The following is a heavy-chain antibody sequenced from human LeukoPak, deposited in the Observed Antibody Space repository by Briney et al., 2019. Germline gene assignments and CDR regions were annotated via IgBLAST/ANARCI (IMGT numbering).Heavy chain of an antibody. Sequence: PGGSLRLSCAASGFTFSSYGMHWVRQAPGKGPEWVAVISYDGSNKYYADSVKGRFTISRDNSKNTLYLQMNSLRAEDTAVYYCAKPDSSGWYYVDYWGQGTLVTVSS. CDR1: GFTFSSYG. CDR2: ISYDGSNK. V-gene: IGHV3-30*18. J-gene: IGHJ4*02. D-gene: IGHD6-19*01. CDR3: AKPDSSGWYYVDY.